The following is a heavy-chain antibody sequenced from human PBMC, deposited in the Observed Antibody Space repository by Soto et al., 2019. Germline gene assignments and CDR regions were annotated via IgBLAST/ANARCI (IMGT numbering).Heavy chain of an antibody. CDR3: ARRYCISTSCHYYGMDV. Sequence: QVQLVQSGAEVKKPGSSVKVSCKASGGTFSTCSISWVRQAPGQGLEWMGGIIPMFGTANDAQKFQGRVTITADESTSTAYMELSSLRSEDTAVYYCARRYCISTSCHYYGMDVWGQGTTVTVSS. V-gene: IGHV1-69*12. CDR2: IIPMFGTA. J-gene: IGHJ6*02. CDR1: GGTFSTCS. D-gene: IGHD2-2*01.